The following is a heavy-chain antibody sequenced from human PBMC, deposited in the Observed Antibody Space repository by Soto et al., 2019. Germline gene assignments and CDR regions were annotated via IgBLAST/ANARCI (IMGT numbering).Heavy chain of an antibody. J-gene: IGHJ5*02. CDR2: IYYSGST. Sequence: SETLSLTCTVSGGYISSYYWSWIRQPPGKGLEWIGYIYYSGSTYYNPSLKSRVTISVDTSKNQFSLKLSSVTAADTAVYYCAREGGVYCSGGSCYSNGFDPWGQGTLVTVSS. CDR1: GGYISSYY. D-gene: IGHD2-15*01. V-gene: IGHV4-59*12. CDR3: AREGGVYCSGGSCYSNGFDP.